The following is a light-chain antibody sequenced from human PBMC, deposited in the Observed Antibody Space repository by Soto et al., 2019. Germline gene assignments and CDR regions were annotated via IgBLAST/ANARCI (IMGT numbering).Light chain of an antibody. J-gene: IGKJ3*01. V-gene: IGKV3D-7*01. Sequence: IVMTQSPDTLSVSPGEGATLSCRSSQSVSSSYLAWYQQKPGQAPRLLIYGASSRATGIPDRFSGSGSGTDFTLTISSLQPEDFATYYCLQDYNYPHTFGPGTKVDIK. CDR3: LQDYNYPHT. CDR1: QSVSSSY. CDR2: GAS.